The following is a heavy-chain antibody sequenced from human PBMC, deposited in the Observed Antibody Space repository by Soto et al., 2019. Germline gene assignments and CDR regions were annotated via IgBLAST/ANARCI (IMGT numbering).Heavy chain of an antibody. V-gene: IGHV1-18*01. CDR2: ISGYNGNT. CDR1: GYSFTTYG. CDR3: ARESPAPYYYYGMAV. Sequence: QVQLVQSRGEVKKPGASVKVSCKTSGYSFTTYGISWVRQAPGQGLEWMGWISGYNGNTNYAQNLQGRVTMTTDTSRSTAYIELRSLRSDDAAVYSCARESPAPYYYYGMAVGGQGSTVTASS. J-gene: IGHJ6*02.